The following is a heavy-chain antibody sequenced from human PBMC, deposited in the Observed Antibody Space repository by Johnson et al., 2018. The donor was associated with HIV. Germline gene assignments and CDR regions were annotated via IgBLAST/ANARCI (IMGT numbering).Heavy chain of an antibody. Sequence: MMLVESGGGLVQPGGSLRLSCAASGFTVSSNYMSWVRQAPGKGLEWVSVIYSGGSTYYADSVKGRFTISRDNSKNTLYLQLNSLRAEDTAVYYCARDKGIAAAATDDAFDIWGQGTMVTGAS. J-gene: IGHJ3*02. CDR1: GFTVSSNY. V-gene: IGHV3-66*01. CDR2: IYSGGST. CDR3: ARDKGIAAAATDDAFDI. D-gene: IGHD6-13*01.